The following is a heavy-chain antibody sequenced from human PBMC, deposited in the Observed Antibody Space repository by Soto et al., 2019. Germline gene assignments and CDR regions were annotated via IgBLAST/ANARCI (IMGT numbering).Heavy chain of an antibody. V-gene: IGHV4-31*03. CDR3: AHWFGEPPSWSAP. Sequence: SETLSLTCTVSGGSISSGGYYWSWIRQHPGKGLEWIGYIYYSGSTYYNPSLKSRVTISVDTSKNQFSLKLSSVTAADTAVYYCAHWFGEPPSWSAPWGQGTLVPVSP. CDR1: GGSISSGGYY. D-gene: IGHD3-10*01. CDR2: IYYSGST. J-gene: IGHJ5*02.